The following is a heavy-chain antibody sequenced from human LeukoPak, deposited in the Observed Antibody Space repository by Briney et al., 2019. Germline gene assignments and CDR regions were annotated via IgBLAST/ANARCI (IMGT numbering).Heavy chain of an antibody. CDR2: INPSGSTT. J-gene: IGHJ5*01. CDR1: GYTFTSYF. Sequence: ASVRVSCKASGYTFTSYFMHWVRQAPGQGLEWLGMINPSGSTTTYAQKFQGRVTMTRDTSTSTVYMELSSLRSEDTAVYYCARETSDSWGQGTLVTVSS. D-gene: IGHD1-1*01. CDR3: ARETSDS. V-gene: IGHV1-46*01.